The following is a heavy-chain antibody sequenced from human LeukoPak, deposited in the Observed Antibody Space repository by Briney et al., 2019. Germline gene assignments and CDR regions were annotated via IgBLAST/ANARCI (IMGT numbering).Heavy chain of an antibody. CDR3: AKDLPAKVKGTYFDY. CDR1: GFTLSSYA. D-gene: IGHD1-1*01. V-gene: IGHV3-23*01. J-gene: IGHJ4*02. CDR2: ISGSGGST. Sequence: QTGGSLRLSCAASGFTLSSYARSWVRQAPGKGLEWVSAISGSGGSTYYADSVKGRFTISRDNSKNTLYLQMNSLRAEDTAVYYCAKDLPAKVKGTYFDYWGQGTLVTVSS.